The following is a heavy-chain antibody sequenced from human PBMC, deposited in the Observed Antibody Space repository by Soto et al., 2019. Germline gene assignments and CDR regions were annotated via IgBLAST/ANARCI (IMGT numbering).Heavy chain of an antibody. J-gene: IGHJ4*02. V-gene: IGHV2-5*02. D-gene: IGHD3-10*01. CDR1: GFSLSTSGVG. CDR3: AHIRSYVSGSYFDY. CDR2: IYWDDDK. Sequence: QITLKESGPTLVKPTQTLTLTCTFSGFSLSTSGVGVGWIRQPTGKAVEWLALIYWDDDKRYSPSLKSRLTSSKDTSKNQVVLTMTNMDPVDTATYYCAHIRSYVSGSYFDYWGQGTLVTVSS.